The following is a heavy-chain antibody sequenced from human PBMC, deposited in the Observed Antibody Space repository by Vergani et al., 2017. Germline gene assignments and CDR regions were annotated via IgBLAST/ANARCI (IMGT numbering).Heavy chain of an antibody. CDR1: GFTFNQYG. CDR2: TWYDGNNK. CDR3: ARDLRLLYNRFDP. V-gene: IGHV3-33*01. J-gene: IGHJ5*02. D-gene: IGHD1-14*01. Sequence: QVQLVESGGGVVQPGRSLRLSCAASGFTFNQYGMHWVRQAPGKGLEWVAVTWYDGNNKQYADSVKGRFTISRDNSKSTMYLKMNSLSDEETGVYYCARDLRLLYNRFDPWGQGTLVTVSS.